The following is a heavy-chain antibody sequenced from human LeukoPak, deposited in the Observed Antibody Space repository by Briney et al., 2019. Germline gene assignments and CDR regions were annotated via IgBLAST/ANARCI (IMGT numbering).Heavy chain of an antibody. J-gene: IGHJ4*02. Sequence: PGGSLRLSCAASGFIFSSSGMSWVRQAPGKGLEWVSTISDNGGSTYYPDSVKGRFTISRDNSKNTLYLQMNSLRAGDTAVYYCAKGAYYDLWGQGTLVTVSS. CDR1: GFIFSSSG. CDR3: AKGAYYDL. CDR2: ISDNGGST. V-gene: IGHV3-23*01. D-gene: IGHD4/OR15-4a*01.